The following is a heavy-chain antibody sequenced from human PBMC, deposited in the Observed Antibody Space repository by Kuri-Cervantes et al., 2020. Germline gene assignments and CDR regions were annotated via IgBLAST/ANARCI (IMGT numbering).Heavy chain of an antibody. J-gene: IGHJ4*02. CDR3: ARWGIAAAGTR. D-gene: IGHD6-13*01. CDR2: ITSGGTI. V-gene: IGHV3-69-1*01. Sequence: GESLKISCAASGFTFSDYYMSWIRQAPGKGLEWVSDITSGGTIYYADSVKGRFTISRDNAKNSLYLQMNSLRAEDTAVYYCARWGIAAAGTRWGQGTLVTVSS. CDR1: GFTFSDYY.